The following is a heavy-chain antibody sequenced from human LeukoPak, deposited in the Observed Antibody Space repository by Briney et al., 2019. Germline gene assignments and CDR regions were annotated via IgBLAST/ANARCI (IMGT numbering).Heavy chain of an antibody. J-gene: IGHJ4*02. D-gene: IGHD2-21*01. CDR2: IYSDVST. Sequence: PGGSLILSCASSGFTVSSNYMSLVHQAPRKVLYWVSVIYSDVSTYYADSVKGRFTISRDNSKNTLYLQMNSLRAEDTAVYYCARGSAYCGGDCLDYWGQGTLVTVSS. CDR1: GFTVSSNY. V-gene: IGHV3-66*01. CDR3: ARGSAYCGGDCLDY.